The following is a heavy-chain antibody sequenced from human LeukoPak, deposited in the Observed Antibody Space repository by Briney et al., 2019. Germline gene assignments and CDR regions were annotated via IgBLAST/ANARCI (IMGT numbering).Heavy chain of an antibody. CDR2: ISGSGDRT. CDR1: GFTVSSNY. Sequence: GGSLRLSCVASGFTVSSNYMSWVRQAPGKGLECVSTISGSGDRTYYADSVKGRFTISRDNATNSLYLQMNSLRDEDTAVYYCARYGIVGATDTFDYWGQGTLVTVSS. V-gene: IGHV3-48*02. J-gene: IGHJ4*02. D-gene: IGHD1-26*01. CDR3: ARYGIVGATDTFDY.